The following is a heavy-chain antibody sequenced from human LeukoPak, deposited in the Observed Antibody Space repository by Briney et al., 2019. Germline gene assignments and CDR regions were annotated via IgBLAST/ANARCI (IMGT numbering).Heavy chain of an antibody. D-gene: IGHD2-2*01. CDR2: ISSSGGTI. CDR1: GFTFSSYE. J-gene: IGHJ6*02. V-gene: IGHV3-48*03. Sequence: GGSLTLSCSASGFTFSSYEMNWVRQAPGKGLEWVSYISSSGGTIYYADSVKGRFTISRDNAKNSLYLQMNSLRAEDTAVYYCARDLSYCTITSCSYYYYGMDVWGQGTTGSVSS. CDR3: ARDLSYCTITSCSYYYYGMDV.